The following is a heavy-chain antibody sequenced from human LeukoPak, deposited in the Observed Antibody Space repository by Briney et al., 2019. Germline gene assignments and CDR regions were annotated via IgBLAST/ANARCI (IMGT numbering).Heavy chain of an antibody. J-gene: IGHJ5*02. CDR2: IKSKTDGGTS. V-gene: IGHV3-15*01. CDR3: STLWYGA. D-gene: IGHD3-10*01. Sequence: GGSLRLSCAASGFTFTNAWMYWVCQAPGKGLEWVGRIKSKTDGGTSDYAAPVTGRFTISRDDSKSTLYLEMNSLKTEDTGVYYCSTLWYGAWGQGTLVTVSS. CDR1: GFTFTNAW.